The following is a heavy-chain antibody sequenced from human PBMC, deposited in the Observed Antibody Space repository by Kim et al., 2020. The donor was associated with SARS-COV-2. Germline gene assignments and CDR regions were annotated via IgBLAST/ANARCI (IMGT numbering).Heavy chain of an antibody. CDR2: ISAYNGNT. Sequence: ASVKVSCKASGYTFTSYGISWVRQAPGQGLEWMGWISAYNGNTNYAQKLQGRVTMTTDTSTSTAYMELRSLRSDDTAVYYCARAQYSSSWRSSESIDYWGQGTLVTGSS. J-gene: IGHJ4*02. CDR3: ARAQYSSSWRSSESIDY. CDR1: GYTFTSYG. V-gene: IGHV1-18*04. D-gene: IGHD6-13*01.